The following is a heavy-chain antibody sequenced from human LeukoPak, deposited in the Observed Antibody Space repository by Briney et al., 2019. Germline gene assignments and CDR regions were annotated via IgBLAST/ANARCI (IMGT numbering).Heavy chain of an antibody. J-gene: IGHJ4*02. D-gene: IGHD5-12*01. CDR3: AKGPYNAYDLGY. Sequence: PGGSLRLFCATSGFTFCSYSMICVRQAPGGGLEWVSYIASSSTIYYADSVKGRFTISRDNAENSLYLPMNSLRAEDTAVYYCAKGPYNAYDLGYWGQGTLVTVSS. CDR1: GFTFCSYS. CDR2: IASSSTI. V-gene: IGHV3-48*01.